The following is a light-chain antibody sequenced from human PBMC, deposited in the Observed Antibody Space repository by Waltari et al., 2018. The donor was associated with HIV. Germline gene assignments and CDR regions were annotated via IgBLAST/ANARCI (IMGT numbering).Light chain of an antibody. J-gene: IGLJ1*01. V-gene: IGLV2-14*01. CDR3: TSYTSSGTLYV. Sequence: QSALTQPASVSASPGQSSTISCTGTSSNVGGYTYVYWYQQHPGHAPKLRFDEVSNRPAGISNLFSGSKSGNTASLTISGLQAEDEADYYCTSYTSSGTLYVFGTGTKVTVL. CDR1: SSNVGGYTY. CDR2: EVS.